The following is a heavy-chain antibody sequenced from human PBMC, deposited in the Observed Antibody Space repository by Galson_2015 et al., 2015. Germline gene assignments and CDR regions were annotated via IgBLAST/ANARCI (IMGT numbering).Heavy chain of an antibody. CDR3: AKGAFDSSGYYSYSEY. J-gene: IGHJ4*02. CDR2: ITGSGGRT. Sequence: SLRLSCAASGFTFSSYAMRWVRQPPGKGLEWVSAITGSGGRTYYADSVKGRLTISRDNSKNTLYLQMNSLRGEDTAVYYCAKGAFDSSGYYSYSEYWGQGTLVTVSS. CDR1: GFTFSSYA. D-gene: IGHD3-22*01. V-gene: IGHV3-23*01.